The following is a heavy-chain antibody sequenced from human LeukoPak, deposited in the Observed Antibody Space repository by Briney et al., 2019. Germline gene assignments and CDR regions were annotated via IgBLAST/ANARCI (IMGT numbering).Heavy chain of an antibody. Sequence: SETLSLTCAVYGGSFSGYYWSWIRKPPGKGLEWIGEINHSGSTNYNPSLKSRVTISVDTSKNQFSLKLSSVTAADTAVYYCASTYYDFWSGYYKGWDYWGQGTLVTVSS. CDR1: GGSFSGYY. V-gene: IGHV4-34*01. CDR2: INHSGST. D-gene: IGHD3-3*01. J-gene: IGHJ4*02. CDR3: ASTYYDFWSGYYKGWDY.